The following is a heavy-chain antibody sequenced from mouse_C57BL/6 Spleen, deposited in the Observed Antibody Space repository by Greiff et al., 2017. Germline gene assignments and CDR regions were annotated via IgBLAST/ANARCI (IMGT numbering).Heavy chain of an antibody. D-gene: IGHD2-2*01. J-gene: IGHJ4*01. CDR2: INPNNGGT. Sequence: EVQLQQSGPELVKPGASVKISCKASGYTFTDYYMNWVKQSHGKSLEWIGDINPNNGGTSYNQKFKGKATLTVDKSSSTAYMELRSLTSEDSAVYYCARSLYGYMDYWGQGTSVTVSS. CDR1: GYTFTDYY. CDR3: ARSLYGYMDY. V-gene: IGHV1-26*01.